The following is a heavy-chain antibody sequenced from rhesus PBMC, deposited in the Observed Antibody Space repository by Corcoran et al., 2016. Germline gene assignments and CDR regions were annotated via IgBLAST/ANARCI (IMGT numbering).Heavy chain of an antibody. Sequence: QVQLQESGPGLVKPSETLSLICVVSGYSISSGYYWGWIRQPPGKGLEYIGYFMGSREYTYNNPSLKSRVTLSKDTSKNQFSLKLSSVTAADAAVYYCARHGGYSNVDYWGHGVLVTVSS. V-gene: IGHV4-99*01. J-gene: IGHJ4*01. D-gene: IGHD4-23*01. CDR3: ARHGGYSNVDY. CDR2: FMGSREYT. CDR1: GYSISSGYY.